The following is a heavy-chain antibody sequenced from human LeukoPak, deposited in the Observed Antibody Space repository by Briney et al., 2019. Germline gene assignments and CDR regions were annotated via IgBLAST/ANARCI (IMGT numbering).Heavy chain of an antibody. Sequence: ASVKVSCKASGYSFTGHYMHWVRQAPGQGLEWMGWINANSGGTKYAQNFQGRVTMTRDTSSSTADMELSSPRSDDTAVYYCARENWHFDYWGQGTLVTVSS. J-gene: IGHJ4*02. CDR2: INANSGGT. D-gene: IGHD1-1*01. CDR3: ARENWHFDY. CDR1: GYSFTGHY. V-gene: IGHV1-2*02.